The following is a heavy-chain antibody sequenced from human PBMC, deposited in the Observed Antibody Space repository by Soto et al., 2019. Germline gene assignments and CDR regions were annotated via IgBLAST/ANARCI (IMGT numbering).Heavy chain of an antibody. V-gene: IGHV4-34*01. J-gene: IGHJ4*02. D-gene: IGHD3-22*01. CDR3: ARAPLYDSSGYYYSY. Sequence: SETLSLTCAVYGGSFSGYYWSWIRQPPGKGLEWIGEINHSGSTNYNPSLKSRVTISVDTSKNQFSLKLSSVTAADTAVYYCARAPLYDSSGYYYSYWGQGTLVTVSS. CDR2: INHSGST. CDR1: GGSFSGYY.